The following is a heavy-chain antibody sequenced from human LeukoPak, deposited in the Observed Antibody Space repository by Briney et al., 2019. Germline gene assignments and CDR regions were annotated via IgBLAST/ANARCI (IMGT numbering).Heavy chain of an antibody. CDR3: ARARGSGQYDY. J-gene: IGHJ4*02. CDR1: GFTFSSYS. CDR2: ISSSSSTI. D-gene: IGHD2-15*01. Sequence: GGSLRLSCAASGFTFSSYSMNWVREAPGKGLAWVSYISSSSSTIYYADSVKGRFTISRDNAKNSLYLQMNSLRAEDTAVYYCARARGSGQYDYWGQGTLVTVSS. V-gene: IGHV3-48*04.